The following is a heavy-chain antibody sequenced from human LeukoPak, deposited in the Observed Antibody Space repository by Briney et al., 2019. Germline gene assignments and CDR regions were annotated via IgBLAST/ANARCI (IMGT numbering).Heavy chain of an antibody. CDR2: IYPSGSP. Sequence: SETLSLTCTVAGGSISSYYWSWVRQPAGKGLEWIGHIYPSGSPNYNPSLKSRVTMSVDTSKNQFSLKLSSVTAADTAVYYCARGPYCTNGLCYNRYYFDYWGQGTLVTVSS. D-gene: IGHD2-8*01. V-gene: IGHV4-4*07. CDR3: ARGPYCTNGLCYNRYYFDY. J-gene: IGHJ4*02. CDR1: GGSISSYY.